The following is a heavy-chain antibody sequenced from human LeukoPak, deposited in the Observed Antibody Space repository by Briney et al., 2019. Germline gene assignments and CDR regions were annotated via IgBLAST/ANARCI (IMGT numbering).Heavy chain of an antibody. CDR1: GFSFDTSA. J-gene: IGHJ3*02. CDR3: AKPKGICSGGTCYMADAFDI. CDR2: VGGNNAGT. V-gene: IGHV3-23*01. D-gene: IGHD2-15*01. Sequence: PGGSLRLSCATSGFSFDTSAMSWVRQAPGKGLEWVAAVGGNNAGTFYADSVQGRFTISRDNSNNMLWLHMNSLRAEDTAVYYCAKPKGICSGGTCYMADAFDIWGQGTVVIVS.